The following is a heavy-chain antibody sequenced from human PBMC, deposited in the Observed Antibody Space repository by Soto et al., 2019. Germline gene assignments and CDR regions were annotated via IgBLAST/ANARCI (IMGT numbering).Heavy chain of an antibody. CDR3: AKEQDSTGFYPQVSGY. J-gene: IGHJ4*02. CDR2: MSYDGTKQ. Sequence: PGGSLRLSCAASGFTFSTYGMHWVRQAPGKGLEWVAAMSYDGTKQYYVDSVKGRFTISRDNSRNTLYLQMNSLRAEDTAVYYCAKEQDSTGFYPQVSGYWGQGTLVTVSS. CDR1: GFTFSTYG. V-gene: IGHV3-30*18. D-gene: IGHD3-9*01.